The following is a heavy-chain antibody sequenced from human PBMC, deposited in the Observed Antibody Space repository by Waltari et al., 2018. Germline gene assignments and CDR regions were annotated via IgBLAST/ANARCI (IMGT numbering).Heavy chain of an antibody. Sequence: QVQLVESGGGVVQPGRYLRLSCAASGFTVSRYGMPWVRRAPGKGLEWVAVIWYDGSKKYYADSVKGRFTISRDNSKNTLYLQMNSLRAEDTAVYYCARAADPLTIPSDYWGQGTLVTVSS. CDR3: ARAADPLTIPSDY. J-gene: IGHJ4*02. V-gene: IGHV3-33*01. CDR1: GFTVSRYG. D-gene: IGHD3-9*01. CDR2: IWYDGSKK.